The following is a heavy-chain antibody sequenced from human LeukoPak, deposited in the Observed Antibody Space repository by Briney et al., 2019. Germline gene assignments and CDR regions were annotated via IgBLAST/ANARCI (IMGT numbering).Heavy chain of an antibody. D-gene: IGHD6-13*01. V-gene: IGHV1-2*02. CDR3: AREGSSSWYGSDWFDP. J-gene: IGHJ5*02. CDR2: INPNSGGT. Sequence: ASVKVSCKASGYTFTSYYIHWVRQAPGQGLEWMGWINPNSGGTNYAQKFQGRVTMTRDTSISTAYMELSRLRSDDTAVYYCAREGSSSWYGSDWFDPWGQGTLVTVSS. CDR1: GYTFTSYY.